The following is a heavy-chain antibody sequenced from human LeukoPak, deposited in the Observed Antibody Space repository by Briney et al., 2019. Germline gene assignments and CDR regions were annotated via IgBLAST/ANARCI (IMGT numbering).Heavy chain of an antibody. CDR3: ARGAGTGTTGYFDY. CDR2: INAGNGNT. V-gene: IGHV1-3*01. D-gene: IGHD1-1*01. CDR1: GYTFTSYA. J-gene: IGHJ4*02. Sequence: ASVKVSCKASGYTFTSYAMHWVRQAPGQRLEWMGWINAGNGNTKYSQKFQGRVTITRDTSASTAYMELSSLGSEDTAVYYCARGAGTGTTGYFDYWGQGTLVTVSS.